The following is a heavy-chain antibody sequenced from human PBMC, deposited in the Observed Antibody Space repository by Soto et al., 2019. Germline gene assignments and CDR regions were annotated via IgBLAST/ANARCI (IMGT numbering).Heavy chain of an antibody. D-gene: IGHD1-26*01. Sequence: GGSLRLSCAASGFTVINNYMTWVRQAPGKGLEWVALLHIAGNTYYADSVRGRFTVSRDNSKNTFYLQIKSLVADDTAIYYCARGWGLSHFDSWGQGTLVTVSS. J-gene: IGHJ4*02. CDR1: GFTVINNY. CDR2: LHIAGNT. V-gene: IGHV3-53*01. CDR3: ARGWGLSHFDS.